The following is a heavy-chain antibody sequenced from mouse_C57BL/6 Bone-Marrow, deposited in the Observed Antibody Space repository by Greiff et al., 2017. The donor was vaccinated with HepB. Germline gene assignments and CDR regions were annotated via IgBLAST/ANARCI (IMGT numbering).Heavy chain of an antibody. J-gene: IGHJ2*01. V-gene: IGHV1-50*01. CDR2: IDPSDSYT. CDR1: GYTFTSYW. CDR3: ARDNYNDY. Sequence: QVQLQQPGAELVKPGASVKLSCKASGYTFTSYWMQWVKQRPGQGLEWIGEIDPSDSYTNYNQKFKGKATLTVDTSSSTAYMQLSSLTSEDSAVYYCARDNYNDYWGQGTTLTVSS.